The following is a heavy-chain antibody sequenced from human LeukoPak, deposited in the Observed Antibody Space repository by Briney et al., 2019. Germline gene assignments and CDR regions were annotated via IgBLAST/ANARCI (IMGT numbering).Heavy chain of an antibody. V-gene: IGHV3-30*18. D-gene: IGHD3-22*01. Sequence: PGGSLRLSCAASGFTFSSYGMHWVRQAPGKGLEWVAVISDDGSNKYYADSVKGRFTISRDNSKSTLYVQMNSLRAEDTAVYYCAKSQYYFDSSGYYHQSDYWGQGTLVTVSS. CDR3: AKSQYYFDSSGYYHQSDY. CDR2: ISDDGSNK. J-gene: IGHJ4*02. CDR1: GFTFSSYG.